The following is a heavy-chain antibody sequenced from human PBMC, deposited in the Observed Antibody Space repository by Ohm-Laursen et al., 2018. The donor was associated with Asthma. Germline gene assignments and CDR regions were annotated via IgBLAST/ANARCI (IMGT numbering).Heavy chain of an antibody. Sequence: SLRLSCTASGFTFSSYGMHWVRQAPGKGLEWVAVISYHGYNEYYLDSVKGRFTISRDNSKNTLYLQMNSPRGEDTAIYYCATLSWYASQFWGQGTLVTVSS. J-gene: IGHJ4*02. CDR3: ATLSWYASQF. CDR1: GFTFSSYG. CDR2: ISYHGYNE. D-gene: IGHD2-2*01. V-gene: IGHV3-30*03.